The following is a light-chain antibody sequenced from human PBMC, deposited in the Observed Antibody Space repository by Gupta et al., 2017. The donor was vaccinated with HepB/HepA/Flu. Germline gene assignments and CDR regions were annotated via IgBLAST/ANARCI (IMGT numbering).Light chain of an antibody. V-gene: IGKV4-1*01. J-gene: IGKJ1*01. CDR3: QQYYRYLRWT. CDR2: WES. CDR1: QSVLYSPNNRNY. Sequence: DIVMTQSPDSLAVSLGERATINCKSSQSVLYSPNNRNYLAWSQQKPGQPPKLLIYWESTRETGVPDRFSGSGFGTEFTLTISIRQVEDVAVYFCQQYYRYLRWTFGQGTKVEIK.